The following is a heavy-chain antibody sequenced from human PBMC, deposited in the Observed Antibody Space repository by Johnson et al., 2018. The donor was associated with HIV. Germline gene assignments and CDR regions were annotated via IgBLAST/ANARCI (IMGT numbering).Heavy chain of an antibody. CDR3: TTGSFFDI. Sequence: VQLVESGGGLVQPGGSLRLSCAASGFTVSSNYMSWVRQAPGKGLEWVSVIYSSGSTYYTDSVKGRFTTSRDNSKNTVYLKMNSLRAEDTAVYYCTTGSFFDIWGQGTMVTVSS. CDR2: IYSSGST. V-gene: IGHV3-53*01. J-gene: IGHJ3*02. CDR1: GFTVSSNY.